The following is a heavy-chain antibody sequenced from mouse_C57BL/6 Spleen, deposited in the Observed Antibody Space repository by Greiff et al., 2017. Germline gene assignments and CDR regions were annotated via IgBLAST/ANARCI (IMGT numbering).Heavy chain of an antibody. V-gene: IGHV1-59*01. J-gene: IGHJ1*03. CDR1: GYTFTSYW. Sequence: QVQLQQPGAELVRPGTSVKLSCKASGYTFTSYWMHWVKQRPGQGLEWIGVIDPSDSYTNYNQKFKGKATLTVDTSSSTAYMQLSSLTSEDAAVYYCAPLDDDYPTEYFDVWGTGTTVTVSS. D-gene: IGHD2-13*01. CDR2: IDPSDSYT. CDR3: APLDDDYPTEYFDV.